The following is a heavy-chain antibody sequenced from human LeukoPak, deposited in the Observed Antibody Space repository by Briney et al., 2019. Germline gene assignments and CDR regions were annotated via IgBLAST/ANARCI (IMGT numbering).Heavy chain of an antibody. D-gene: IGHD3-22*01. CDR3: ARGWHYYDSSGYYYSGGFGFDP. V-gene: IGHV4-59*01. Sequence: PSETLSLTCTVSRGSISSYYWSWIRQPPGKGLEWIGYIHYSGSTNYNPSLKSRVTISVDTSKNQFSLKLSSVTAADTAVYYCARGWHYYDSSGYYYSGGFGFDPWGQGTLVTVSS. CDR1: RGSISSYY. CDR2: IHYSGST. J-gene: IGHJ5*02.